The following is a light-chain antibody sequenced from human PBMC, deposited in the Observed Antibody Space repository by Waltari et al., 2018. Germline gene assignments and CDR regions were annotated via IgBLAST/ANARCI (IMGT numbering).Light chain of an antibody. V-gene: IGKV3-15*01. J-gene: IGKJ2*01. CDR2: GAS. Sequence: IVMTQSPATLSVSPGERATLSCRASQSVGGNLAWYQQKPGQAPRLLIDGASTWVTGLPARFSGSGSVTEFTLTISSVQSEDFAVYYCQQYNDWPLYTFGQGTKLEIK. CDR1: QSVGGN. CDR3: QQYNDWPLYT.